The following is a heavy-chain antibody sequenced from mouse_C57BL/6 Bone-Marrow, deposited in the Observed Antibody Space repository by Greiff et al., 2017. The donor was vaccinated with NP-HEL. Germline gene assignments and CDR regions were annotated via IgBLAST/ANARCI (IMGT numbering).Heavy chain of an antibody. CDR1: GFNIKDYY. Sequence: VQLQQSGAELVRPGASVKLSCTASGFNIKDYYMHWVKQRPEQGLAWIGRIDPEDGDTAYAPKFQGQATMTADKSSNTASLQLRGLTSEDTAFYCCTTRGYYYGSSYYAMDYWGQGTSVTVSS. V-gene: IGHV14-1*01. J-gene: IGHJ4*01. D-gene: IGHD1-1*01. CDR2: IDPEDGDT. CDR3: TTRGYYYGSSYYAMDY.